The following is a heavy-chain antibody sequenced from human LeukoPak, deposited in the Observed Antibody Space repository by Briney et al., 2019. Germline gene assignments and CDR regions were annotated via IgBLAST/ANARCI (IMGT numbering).Heavy chain of an antibody. V-gene: IGHV3-48*01. CDR1: GFTFSSYS. J-gene: IGHJ4*02. CDR2: ISSGSSAR. Sequence: GGSLRLSCAASGFTFSSYSMNWVRQAPGKGLEWVSYISSGSSARYYADSVKGRFTISRDDARNSLYLQMNSLRAEDTAVYYCARMSGSRLPGYWGQGTLVTVSS. D-gene: IGHD3-3*01. CDR3: ARMSGSRLPGY.